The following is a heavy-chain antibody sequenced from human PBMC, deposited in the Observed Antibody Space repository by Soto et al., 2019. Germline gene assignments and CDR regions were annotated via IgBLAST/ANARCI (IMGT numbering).Heavy chain of an antibody. CDR2: IWYDGSHE. J-gene: IGHJ2*01. CDR3: ARDRYSYDSRAYQGVDWYFDL. D-gene: IGHD3-22*01. V-gene: IGHV3-33*01. CDR1: GFTFNNYG. Sequence: GGSLRLSCAASGFTFNNYGMHWVRQAPGKGLEWVSVIWYDGSHESYADSVKGRFTISRDNSKNTLYLQMNSLRAEDTAVYYCARDRYSYDSRAYQGVDWYFDLWGRGTLVTVSS.